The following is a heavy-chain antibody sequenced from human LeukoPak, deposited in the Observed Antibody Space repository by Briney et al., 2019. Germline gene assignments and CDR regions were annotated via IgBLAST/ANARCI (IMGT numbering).Heavy chain of an antibody. CDR3: AREGSSGYYYGGAVY. J-gene: IGHJ4*02. Sequence: TGGSLRLSCAASGFTVSSNYMSWVRQAPGKGLERVSVIYSGGSTYYADSVKGRFTISRDNSKNTLYLQMNSLRAEDTAVYYCAREGSSGYYYGGAVYWGQGTLVTVSS. V-gene: IGHV3-66*01. CDR2: IYSGGST. CDR1: GFTVSSNY. D-gene: IGHD3-22*01.